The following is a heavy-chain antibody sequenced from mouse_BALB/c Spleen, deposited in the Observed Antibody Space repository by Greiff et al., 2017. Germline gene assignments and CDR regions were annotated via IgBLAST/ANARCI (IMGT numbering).Heavy chain of an antibody. D-gene: IGHD2-10*02. J-gene: IGHJ3*01. CDR2: INPSSGYT. CDR3: ARSGYGNGWFAY. V-gene: IGHV1S26*01. Sequence: QVQLQQSGPELVKPGASVKMSCKASGYTFTSYTMHWVKQRPGQGLEWIGYINPSSGYTNYNQKFKDKATLTADKSSSTAYMQLSSLTSEDSAVYYCARSGYGNGWFAYWGQGTLVTVSA. CDR1: GYTFTSYT.